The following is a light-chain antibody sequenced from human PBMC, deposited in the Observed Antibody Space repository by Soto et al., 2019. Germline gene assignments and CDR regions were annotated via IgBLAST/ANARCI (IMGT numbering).Light chain of an antibody. CDR1: QSVSSSY. Sequence: EIVLTQSPGTLSLSPGERATLSCRASQSVSSSYLAWYQQKPGQAPRLLIYGASSRATGIPDRFSGGGSGTDFTLTISRLEPEDFAVYYCQQYGSSLWTVGQGTKVGIK. V-gene: IGKV3-20*01. J-gene: IGKJ1*01. CDR3: QQYGSSLWT. CDR2: GAS.